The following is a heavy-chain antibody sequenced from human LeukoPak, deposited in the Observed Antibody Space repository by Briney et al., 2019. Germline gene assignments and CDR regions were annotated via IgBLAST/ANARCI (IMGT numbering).Heavy chain of an antibody. CDR2: ISSSSSTI. CDR3: ARGVDY. J-gene: IGHJ4*02. V-gene: IGHV3-48*01. CDR1: GFTFSTYS. D-gene: IGHD3-3*01. Sequence: GGSLRLSCAASGFTFSTYSMNWVRQAPGKGLEWVSYISSSSSTIYYADSVKGRFTISRDNAKNSLYLQMNSLRAEDTAVYYCARGVDYWGQGTLVTVSS.